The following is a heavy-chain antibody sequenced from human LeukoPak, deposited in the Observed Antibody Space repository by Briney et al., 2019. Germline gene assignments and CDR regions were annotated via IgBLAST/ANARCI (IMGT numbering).Heavy chain of an antibody. CDR3: ARGLMMAVAGRGEFHY. J-gene: IGHJ4*02. CDR2: IYYSGST. D-gene: IGHD6-19*01. Sequence: SETLSLTCIVAGGSISSYYWSWIRQPPGKGLEWIGYIYYSGSTNYNPSLKSRVTISVDTSKNQFSLKLSSVTAADTADYYCARGLMMAVAGRGEFHYWGQGTLVTVSS. V-gene: IGHV4-59*01. CDR1: GGSISSYY.